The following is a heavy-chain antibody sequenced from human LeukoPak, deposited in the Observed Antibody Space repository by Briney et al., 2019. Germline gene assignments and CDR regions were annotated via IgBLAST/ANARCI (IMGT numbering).Heavy chain of an antibody. J-gene: IGHJ3*02. V-gene: IGHV3-66*01. CDR3: ASGRASAGISAFDI. CDR2: IYSGGST. Sequence: GGSLRLSCAASGFTVSSNYMTWVRQAPGKGLEWVSVIYSGGSTYYADSVRGRFTISRDNAKNSLYLQMNSLRAEDTAVYYCASGRASAGISAFDIWGQGTLVTVSS. D-gene: IGHD6-13*01. CDR1: GFTVSSNY.